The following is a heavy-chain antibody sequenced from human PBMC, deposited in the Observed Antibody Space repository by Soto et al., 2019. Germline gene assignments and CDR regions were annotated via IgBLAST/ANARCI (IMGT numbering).Heavy chain of an antibody. D-gene: IGHD3-3*01. CDR1: GYSFTSYW. CDR3: ARSSSYDFWSGYLSGYYGMDV. CDR2: IYPGDSDT. Sequence: PGESLKISCKGSGYSFTSYWIGWVRQMPGKGLEWMGIIYPGDSDTRYSPSFQGQVTISADKSISTAYLQWSSLKASDTAMYYCARSSSYDFWSGYLSGYYGMDVWGQGTTVTAP. J-gene: IGHJ6*02. V-gene: IGHV5-51*01.